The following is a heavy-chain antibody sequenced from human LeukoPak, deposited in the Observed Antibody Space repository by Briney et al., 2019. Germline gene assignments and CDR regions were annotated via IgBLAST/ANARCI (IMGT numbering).Heavy chain of an antibody. J-gene: IGHJ4*02. CDR2: ISSSSSTI. CDR3: ARVSYDCWSGYYTDY. CDR1: GFTLSSYE. Sequence: GGSLRLSCAASGFTLSSYEMNWVRQAPGKGLEWVSYISSSSSTIYYADSVKGRFTISRDNAKNSLYLQMNSLRAEDTAVYYCARVSYDCWSGYYTDYWGQGTLVTVSS. D-gene: IGHD3-3*01. V-gene: IGHV3-48*01.